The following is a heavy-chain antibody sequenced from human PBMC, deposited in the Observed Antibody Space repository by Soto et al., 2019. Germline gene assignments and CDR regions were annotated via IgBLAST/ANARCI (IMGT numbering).Heavy chain of an antibody. J-gene: IGHJ6*02. CDR3: AKERGDTHYYYGMDG. CDR1: GFTFSSYG. CDR2: ISYDGSNK. Sequence: HPGGSLRLSCAASGFTFSSYGMHWVRQAPGKGLEWVAVISYDGSNKYYADSVKGRFTISRDNSKNTLYLQMNSLRAEDTAVYYCAKERGDTHYYYGMDGWGQGTTVTV. V-gene: IGHV3-30*18. D-gene: IGHD5-18*01.